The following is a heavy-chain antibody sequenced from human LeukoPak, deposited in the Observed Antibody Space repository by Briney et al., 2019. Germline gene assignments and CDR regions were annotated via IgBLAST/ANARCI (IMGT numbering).Heavy chain of an antibody. D-gene: IGHD1-1*01. V-gene: IGHV3-11*04. CDR1: GFTFSDYY. J-gene: IGHJ4*02. Sequence: GGSLRLSCAASGFTFSDYYMSWIRQAPGKGLEWVSYISTSGSIIFYADSVKGRFAISGDNAKNSLYLQMNSLRAEDTAVYYCARALTTLTYEGYWGQGTLVTVSS. CDR2: ISTSGSII. CDR3: ARALTTLTYEGY.